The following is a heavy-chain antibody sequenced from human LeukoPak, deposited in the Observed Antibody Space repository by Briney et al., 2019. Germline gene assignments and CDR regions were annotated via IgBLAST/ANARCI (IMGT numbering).Heavy chain of an antibody. Sequence: SETLSLTCTVSGGSISSYYWSRIRQPPGKGLEWIGYIYYSGSTNYNPSLKSRVTISVDTSKNQFSLKLSSVTAADTAVYYCARGRRGVYDFWSDGSGYYFDYWGQGTLVTVSS. CDR2: IYYSGST. CDR1: GGSISSYY. CDR3: ARGRRGVYDFWSDGSGYYFDY. J-gene: IGHJ4*02. D-gene: IGHD3-3*01. V-gene: IGHV4-59*01.